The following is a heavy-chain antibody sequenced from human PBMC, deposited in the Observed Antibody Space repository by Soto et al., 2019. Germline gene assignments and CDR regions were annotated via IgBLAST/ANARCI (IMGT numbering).Heavy chain of an antibody. Sequence: PGGSLRLSCAASGFTFSSYAMSWVRQAPGKGLEWVSAISGSGGSTYYADSVKGRFTTSRDNSKNTLYLQMNSLRAEDTAVYYCAKAMSGYSYGYVELFDYWGQGTLVTVSS. D-gene: IGHD5-18*01. CDR3: AKAMSGYSYGYVELFDY. CDR1: GFTFSSYA. V-gene: IGHV3-23*01. J-gene: IGHJ4*02. CDR2: ISGSGGST.